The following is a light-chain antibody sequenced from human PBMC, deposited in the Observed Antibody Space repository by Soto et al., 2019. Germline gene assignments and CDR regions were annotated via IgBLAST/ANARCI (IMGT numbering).Light chain of an antibody. CDR1: QGISTY. Sequence: DIQMTQSPSSLSASVGDRVTITCRASQGISTYLNWYQQKPGKAPNLLIHGASSLHRGVPSRFSGSGSGTEFTLTISSLQPDDFATYYCQHYNSYSPTFGQGTKVDIK. CDR2: GAS. V-gene: IGKV1-16*01. CDR3: QHYNSYSPT. J-gene: IGKJ1*01.